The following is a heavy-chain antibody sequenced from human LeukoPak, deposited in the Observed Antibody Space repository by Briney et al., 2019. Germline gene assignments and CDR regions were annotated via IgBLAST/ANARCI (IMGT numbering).Heavy chain of an antibody. V-gene: IGHV4-39*07. Sequence: SEILSLTCTVSGGSITSRSYYWGWVRQSPGKGLEWMMSVYYNGPTYYNPSLRSRITISRDTSRNQVSLRLSSVTAADTAVYYCTRVGERETGGRLFDYWGQGSLVIVSS. J-gene: IGHJ4*02. CDR2: VYYNGPT. CDR3: TRVGERETGGRLFDY. D-gene: IGHD3-10*01. CDR1: GGSITSRSYY.